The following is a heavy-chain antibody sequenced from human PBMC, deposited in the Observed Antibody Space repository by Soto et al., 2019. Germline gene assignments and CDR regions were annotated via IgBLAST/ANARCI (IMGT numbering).Heavy chain of an antibody. V-gene: IGHV4-34*01. CDR2: IDGSGNA. D-gene: IGHD1-26*01. CDR3: VGARGRLVGFDY. CDR1: SESLSGYY. J-gene: IGHJ4*02. Sequence: QVQLQQWGAGLLKPSETLSLTCAVNSESLSGYYWSWIRQSPGKGLEWMGDIDGSGNANYSPSLRSRVALSVETSKNHISLNLNSVSAADTAAYYCVGARGRLVGFDYWGQGTLVTVSS.